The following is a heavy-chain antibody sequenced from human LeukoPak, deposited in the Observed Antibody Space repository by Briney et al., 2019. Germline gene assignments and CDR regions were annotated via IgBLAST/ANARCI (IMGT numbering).Heavy chain of an antibody. CDR2: ISSSSSYI. J-gene: IGHJ4*02. Sequence: GGSLRLSCAASGFTFSSYSMNWVRQAPGKGLEWVSSISSSSSYIYYADSVKGRFTISRDNAKNSPYLQMNSLRAEDTAVYYCARGAQWLNPPQFDYWGQGTLVTVSS. V-gene: IGHV3-21*01. CDR1: GFTFSSYS. D-gene: IGHD6-19*01. CDR3: ARGAQWLNPPQFDY.